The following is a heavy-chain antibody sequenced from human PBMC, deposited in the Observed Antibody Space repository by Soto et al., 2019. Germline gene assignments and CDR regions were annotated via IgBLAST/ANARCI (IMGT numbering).Heavy chain of an antibody. CDR2: INGRGNYI. CDR3: VREDGKVGTNSAFDY. Sequence: EVQVVESGGDLVKPGGSLRLSCASSGFTFSTYTMNWVHQAPGKGLEWVSSINGRGNYIYYAESVKGRFTISRDNAKNSLYLQMDRLRAEDTALYYCVREDGKVGTNSAFDYWGLGALVTVSS. J-gene: IGHJ4*02. CDR1: GFTFSTYT. V-gene: IGHV3-21*01. D-gene: IGHD1-26*01.